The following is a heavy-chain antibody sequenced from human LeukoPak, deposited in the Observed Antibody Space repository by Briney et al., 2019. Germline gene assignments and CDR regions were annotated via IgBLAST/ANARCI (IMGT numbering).Heavy chain of an antibody. J-gene: IGHJ3*02. D-gene: IGHD7-27*01. CDR2: IIPIFGTA. Sequence: GASVKVSCKASGGTFSSYAISWVRQAPGQGLEWMGGIIPIFGTANYAQKFQGRVTITADESTSTAYMELSSLRSEDTAVYYCARGRTGNDAFDIWGQGTMVTVSS. CDR3: ARGRTGNDAFDI. CDR1: GGTFSSYA. V-gene: IGHV1-69*13.